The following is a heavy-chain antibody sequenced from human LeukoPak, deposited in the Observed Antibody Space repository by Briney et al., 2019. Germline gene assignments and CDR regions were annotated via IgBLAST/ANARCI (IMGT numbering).Heavy chain of an antibody. Sequence: SETLSLTCTVSGGSISSSSYYWGWIRQPPGKGLEWIGSIYYSGSTYYNPSLKSRVTILVDTSKNQFSLKLSSVTAADTAVYYCARVGCTGGGCYRLPLGWFDPWGQGTLVTVSS. CDR3: ARVGCTGGGCYRLPLGWFDP. V-gene: IGHV4-39*07. J-gene: IGHJ5*02. D-gene: IGHD2-15*01. CDR1: GGSISSSSYY. CDR2: IYYSGST.